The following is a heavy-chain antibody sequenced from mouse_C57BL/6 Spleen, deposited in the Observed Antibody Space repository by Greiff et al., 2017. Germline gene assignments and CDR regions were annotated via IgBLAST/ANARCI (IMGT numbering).Heavy chain of an antibody. Sequence: VQLQQSGAELVRPGTSVKVSCKASGYAFTNYLIEWVKQRPGQGLEWIGVINPGSGGTNYNEKFKGKATLTADKSSSTAYMQLSSLTSEDSAVYFCAGQGDYEENAMDYWGQGTSVTVSS. D-gene: IGHD2-4*01. J-gene: IGHJ4*01. CDR3: AGQGDYEENAMDY. V-gene: IGHV1-54*01. CDR2: INPGSGGT. CDR1: GYAFTNYL.